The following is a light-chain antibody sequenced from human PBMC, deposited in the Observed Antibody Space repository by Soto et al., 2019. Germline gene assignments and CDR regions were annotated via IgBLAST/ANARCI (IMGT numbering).Light chain of an antibody. CDR1: QSLSSW. J-gene: IGKJ1*01. Sequence: DIQMAQSPSTLSASVGDRVTITCRASQSLSSWLAWYQQKPGKAPKLLIYDASSLESGVPSRFSGSGSETDFTLTISDVQPEDFALYYCHQRQSWPRTFGQGTKVDIK. CDR2: DAS. CDR3: HQRQSWPRT. V-gene: IGKV1-5*01.